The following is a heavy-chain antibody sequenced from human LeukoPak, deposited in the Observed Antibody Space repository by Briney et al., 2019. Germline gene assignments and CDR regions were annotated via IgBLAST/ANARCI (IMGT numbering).Heavy chain of an antibody. J-gene: IGHJ4*02. D-gene: IGHD2-2*01. Sequence: SETLSLTCTVSGGSISSGGYYWSWIRQHPGKGLEWIGYIYYSGSTYYSPSLKSRVTISVDTSKNQFSLKLSSVTAADTAVYYCAREGGYCSSTSCYGTFDYWGQGTLVTVSS. CDR1: GGSISSGGYY. CDR3: AREGGYCSSTSCYGTFDY. CDR2: IYYSGST. V-gene: IGHV4-31*03.